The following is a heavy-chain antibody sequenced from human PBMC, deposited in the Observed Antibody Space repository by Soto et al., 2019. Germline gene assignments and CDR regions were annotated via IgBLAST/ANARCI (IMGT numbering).Heavy chain of an antibody. CDR3: AIVMTHSDSFDI. CDR2: INSNSGAT. V-gene: IGHV1-2*04. Sequence: ASVKVSCKASGYSFSGFYIHWMRQAPGQGLEWVGSINSNSGATTYAQKFQDSVAMTRDTSVSTAYMDLNRLTSDDTAIYYCAIVMTHSDSFDIWGQGTMVTVSS. J-gene: IGHJ3*02. D-gene: IGHD3-16*01. CDR1: GYSFSGFY.